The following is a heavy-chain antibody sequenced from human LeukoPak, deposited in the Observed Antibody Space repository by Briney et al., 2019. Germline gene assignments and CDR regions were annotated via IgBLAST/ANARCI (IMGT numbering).Heavy chain of an antibody. CDR3: AKDSRGYYYDSSGYYYGYYFDY. CDR2: ISYDGSNK. V-gene: IGHV3-30*18. CDR1: GFTFSSYW. Sequence: GGSLRLSCAASGFTFSSYWMSWVRQAPGKGLEWVAVISYDGSNKYYADSVKGRFTISRDNSKNTLYLQMNSLRAEDTAVYYCAKDSRGYYYDSSGYYYGYYFDYWGQGTLVTVSS. J-gene: IGHJ4*02. D-gene: IGHD3-22*01.